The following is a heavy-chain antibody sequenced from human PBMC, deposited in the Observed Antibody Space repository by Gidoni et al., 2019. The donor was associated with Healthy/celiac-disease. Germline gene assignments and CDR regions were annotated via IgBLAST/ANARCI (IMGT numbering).Heavy chain of an antibody. J-gene: IGHJ4*02. CDR3: ASAIYSSSAPFDY. V-gene: IGHV3-21*01. D-gene: IGHD6-6*01. CDR2: ISSSSSYI. CDR1: GFTFSSYS. Sequence: EVQLVESGGGLVKPGGSLRLSCAASGFTFSSYSMNWVRQAPGKGLEWVSSISSSSSYIYYADSVKGRFTISRDNAKNSLYLQMNSLRAEDTAVYYCASAIYSSSAPFDYWGQGTLVTVSS.